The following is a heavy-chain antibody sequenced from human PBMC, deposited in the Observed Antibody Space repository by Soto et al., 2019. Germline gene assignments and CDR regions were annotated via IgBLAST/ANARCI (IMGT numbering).Heavy chain of an antibody. CDR1: GGSISSYY. V-gene: IGHV4-59*01. J-gene: IGHJ4*02. CDR3: ASYRGVIDY. CDR2: IDYSAST. D-gene: IGHD3-10*01. Sequence: SETLSLTCTVSGGSISSYYWSWIRQPPGKGLEWIGYIDYSASTNYNPSLKSRVTISVDTSKNQFSLKLNSVTAADTAVYYCASYRGVIDYWGQGTLVTVSS.